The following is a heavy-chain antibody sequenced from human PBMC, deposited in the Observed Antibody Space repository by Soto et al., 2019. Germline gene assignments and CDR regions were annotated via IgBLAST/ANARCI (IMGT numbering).Heavy chain of an antibody. CDR3: ARDLLSTYSSSWFARNWFDP. CDR2: MNPNSGNT. V-gene: IGHV1-8*01. CDR1: GYTFTSYD. J-gene: IGHJ5*02. D-gene: IGHD6-13*01. Sequence: ASVKVSCKASGYTFTSYDINWVREATGQGLEWMGWMNPNSGNTGYAQKFQGRVTMTRNTSISTAYMELSSLRSEDTAVYYCARDLLSTYSSSWFARNWFDPWGQGTLVTVSS.